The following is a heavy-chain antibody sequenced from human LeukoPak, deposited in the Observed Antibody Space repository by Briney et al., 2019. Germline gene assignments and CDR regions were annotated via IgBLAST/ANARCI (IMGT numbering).Heavy chain of an antibody. CDR3: ARDRVED. D-gene: IGHD3-10*01. J-gene: IGHJ4*02. CDR2: IYSGGIT. V-gene: IGHV3-53*01. Sequence: GGSLRLSCAASGFTVSSNYMSWVRQAPGKGLEWVSVIYSGGITHYADSVKGRFTISRDNSKNTLYLQMNSLRAEDTAMYYCARDRVEDWGQGTLVTVSS. CDR1: GFTVSSNY.